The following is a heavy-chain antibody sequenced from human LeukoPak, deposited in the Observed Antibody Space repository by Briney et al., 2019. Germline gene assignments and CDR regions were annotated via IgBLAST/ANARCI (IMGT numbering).Heavy chain of an antibody. D-gene: IGHD3-16*01. J-gene: IGHJ5*02. CDR1: GFTFSDSA. CDR2: IRGKGFSDPP. V-gene: IGHV3-73*01. CDR3: TVPQSGGNWFDP. Sequence: GRSLRLSCAASGFTFSDSAIHWVRQASGKGLEWVGRIRGKGFSDPPAYAASVKDRFTISRDDSESTAYLQMNSLKAEDTAVYYCTVPQSGGNWFDPWGPGTQVTVSS.